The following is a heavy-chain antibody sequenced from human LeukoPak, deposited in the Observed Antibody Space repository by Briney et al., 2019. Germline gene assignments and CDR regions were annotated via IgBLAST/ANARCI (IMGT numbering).Heavy chain of an antibody. CDR1: GFTFSSYG. D-gene: IGHD1-14*01. J-gene: IGHJ4*02. CDR2: ISYDGSNK. CDR3: ARDWYHSFDY. V-gene: IGHV3-30*03. Sequence: GGSLRLSCAASGFTFSSYGMHWVRQAPGKGLEWVAVISYDGSNKYYADSVKGRFTISRDNSKNTLYLQMNSLRVDDTAVYYCARDWYHSFDYWGQGILVTVSS.